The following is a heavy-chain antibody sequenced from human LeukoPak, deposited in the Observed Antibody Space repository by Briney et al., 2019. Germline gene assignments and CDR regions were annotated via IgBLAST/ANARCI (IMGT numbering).Heavy chain of an antibody. Sequence: AGSLRLSCAASGFTFYNYAMTWVRQAPGKGLEWVSTISGSVGATYYADSVKGRFTITRDNSKNTLFLHTNSLRVEDTALYYCAKLKGIATMTDWGQGTLVTVSS. CDR1: GFTFYNYA. D-gene: IGHD4-17*01. CDR2: ISGSVGAT. CDR3: AKLKGIATMTD. V-gene: IGHV3-23*01. J-gene: IGHJ4*02.